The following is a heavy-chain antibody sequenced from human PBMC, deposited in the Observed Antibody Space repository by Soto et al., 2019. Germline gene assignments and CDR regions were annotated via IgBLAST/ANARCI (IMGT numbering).Heavy chain of an antibody. J-gene: IGHJ3*01. V-gene: IGHV3-53*01. CDR2: LYDVDGS. CDR3: ATWHEREHAFDV. Sequence: DVQLVESGGGLIQPGESLRLSCAAFGLTISGKKYVAWVRQAPGKGLEWVSALYDVDGSFYADSVTGRFTTSSDSSKTPVYLQMNDLRPDDTAVYYCATWHEREHAFDVWGQGTTVTTSS. D-gene: IGHD1-1*01. CDR1: GLTISGKKY.